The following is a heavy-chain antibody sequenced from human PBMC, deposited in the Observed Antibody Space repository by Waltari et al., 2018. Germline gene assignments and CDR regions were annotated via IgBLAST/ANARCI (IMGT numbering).Heavy chain of an antibody. CDR3: AQGGRELFFYYFDY. D-gene: IGHD1-26*01. Sequence: EVQLLESGGGLVQPGGSLRLSCAASGFTFSSYAMSWVRQAPGKGLEWVSAIMGSGGSTYYADSVKGRFTISRDNSKNTLYLQMNSLRAEDTAVYYCAQGGRELFFYYFDYWGQGTLVTVSS. J-gene: IGHJ4*02. V-gene: IGHV3-23*01. CDR1: GFTFSSYA. CDR2: IMGSGGST.